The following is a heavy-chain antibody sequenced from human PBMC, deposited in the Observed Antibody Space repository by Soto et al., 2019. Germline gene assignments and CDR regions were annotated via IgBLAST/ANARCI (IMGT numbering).Heavy chain of an antibody. CDR1: GYTFTSYA. V-gene: IGHV1-3*01. CDR3: ARGLLYCSGGSCYLAAFDI. J-gene: IGHJ3*02. CDR2: INAGNGNT. D-gene: IGHD2-15*01. Sequence: GASVKVSCKASGYTFTSYAMHWVRQAPGQRLEWMGWINAGNGNTKYSQKFQGRVTITRDTSASTAYMELSSLRSEDTAVYYCARGLLYCSGGSCYLAAFDIWGQGTMVTVSS.